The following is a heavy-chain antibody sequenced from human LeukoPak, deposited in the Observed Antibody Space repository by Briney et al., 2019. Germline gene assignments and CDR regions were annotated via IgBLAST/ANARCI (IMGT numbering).Heavy chain of an antibody. CDR3: ARDRDDSGSYGY. V-gene: IGHV1-69*05. CDR1: GGTFSSYA. J-gene: IGHJ4*02. D-gene: IGHD3-10*01. Sequence: SVKVSCKASGGTFSSYAISWVRQAPGHGLEWMGGIIPIFGTANYAQKFQGRVTITTDESTSTAYMELSSLRSEDTAVYYCARDRDDSGSYGYWGQGTLVTVSS. CDR2: IIPIFGTA.